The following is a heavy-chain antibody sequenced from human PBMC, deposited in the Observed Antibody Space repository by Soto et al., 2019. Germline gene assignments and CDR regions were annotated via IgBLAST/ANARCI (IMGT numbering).Heavy chain of an antibody. CDR2: VHNSGST. Sequence: SETLXLTCTVTGGTVDSGSHCWSWIRQPPGKELEWIGYVHNSGSTNXXXXXXXXXXXXXXXXKNQFSLALNSVIAADTAIYXCXXSSCGGRDCYLFDFWGQGILVTVSS. J-gene: IGHJ4*02. CDR1: GGTVDSGSHC. V-gene: IGHV4-61*04. D-gene: IGHD2-15*01. CDR3: XXSSCGGRDCYLFDF.